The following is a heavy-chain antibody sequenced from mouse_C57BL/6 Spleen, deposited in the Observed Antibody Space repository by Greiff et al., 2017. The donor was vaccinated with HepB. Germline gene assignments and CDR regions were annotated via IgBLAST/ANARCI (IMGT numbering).Heavy chain of an antibody. Sequence: QVQLQQPGAELVRPGSSVKLSCKASGYTFTSYWMDWVKQRPGQGLEWIGNIYPSDSETHYNQKFKDKATLTVDTSSSPAYMQLSSLTSEDSAVYSGARLVGLPSWFAYWGQGTLVTVSA. CDR1: GYTFTSYW. CDR2: IYPSDSET. D-gene: IGHD1-1*02. CDR3: ARLVGLPSWFAY. J-gene: IGHJ3*01. V-gene: IGHV1-61*01.